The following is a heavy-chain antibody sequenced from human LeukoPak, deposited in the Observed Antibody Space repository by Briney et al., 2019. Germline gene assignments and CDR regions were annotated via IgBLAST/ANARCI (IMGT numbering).Heavy chain of an antibody. Sequence: GGSLRLSCAASGFTVSSNYMSWVRQAPGKGLEWVSVIYSCGSTYYADSVKGRFTISRDNSKNTLYLQMSSLRVEDTAVYYCVPKGNGGYWGQGTLVTVSS. CDR2: IYSCGST. CDR3: VPKGNGGY. CDR1: GFTVSSNY. J-gene: IGHJ4*02. V-gene: IGHV3-66*03.